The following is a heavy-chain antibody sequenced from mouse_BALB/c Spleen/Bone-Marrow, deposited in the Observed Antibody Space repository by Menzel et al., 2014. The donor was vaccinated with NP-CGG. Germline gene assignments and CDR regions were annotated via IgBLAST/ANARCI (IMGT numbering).Heavy chain of an antibody. D-gene: IGHD2-3*01. CDR1: GYTFTSYW. V-gene: IGHV1-69*02. CDR2: IDPSDSYT. J-gene: IGHJ4*01. CDR3: ARWLLRYYAMDD. Sequence: QVQLQQSGAELVKPGASVKLSCKASGYTFTSYWMHWVKQRPGQGLEWIGEIDPSDSYTNYNRKFKGKATLTVDKSSSTAYMQLSSLTSEDSAVYFSARWLLRYYAMDDWGQGTSVTVSS.